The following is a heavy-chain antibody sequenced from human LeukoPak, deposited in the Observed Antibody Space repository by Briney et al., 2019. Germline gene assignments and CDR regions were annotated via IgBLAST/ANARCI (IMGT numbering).Heavy chain of an antibody. CDR3: ATQPGSDY. Sequence: PGGSLRLSCAASGFTFSIYWMHWVRQAPGKGLVWVSRINSDGSSTNYADSVKGRFTISRDNAENTLYLQMNSLRAKDTAVYYCATQPGSDYWGQGTLVTVSS. J-gene: IGHJ4*02. D-gene: IGHD3-10*01. CDR2: INSDGSST. CDR1: GFTFSIYW. V-gene: IGHV3-74*01.